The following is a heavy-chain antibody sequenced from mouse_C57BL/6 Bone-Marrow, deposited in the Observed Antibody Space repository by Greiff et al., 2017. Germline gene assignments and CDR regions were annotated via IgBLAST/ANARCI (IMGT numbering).Heavy chain of an antibody. Sequence: VQVVESGAELARPGASVKLSCKASGYTFTSYGISWVKQRTGQGLEWIGEIYPRSGNTYYNEKFKGKATLTADKSSSTAYMELRSLTSEDSAVYFCARSDYDYDWYFDVWGTGTTVTVSS. V-gene: IGHV1-81*01. CDR1: GYTFTSYG. CDR2: IYPRSGNT. J-gene: IGHJ1*03. D-gene: IGHD2-4*01. CDR3: ARSDYDYDWYFDV.